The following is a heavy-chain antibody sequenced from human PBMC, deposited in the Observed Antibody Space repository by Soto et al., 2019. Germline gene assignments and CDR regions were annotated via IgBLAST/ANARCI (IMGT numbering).Heavy chain of an antibody. CDR2: VFSSGST. V-gene: IGHV4-59*01. J-gene: IGHJ4*02. CDR3: ARGFRVLGSGWSYIGY. CDR1: DGSISGYY. D-gene: IGHD6-19*01. Sequence: PSETLSLTCTVSDGSISGYYWSWIRQPPGKGLEWIGYVFSSGSTNYNPSLKSRVTILVGTSKNQLSLTLSSVTAADTAVYFCARGFRVLGSGWSYIGYWGQGSLVTVS.